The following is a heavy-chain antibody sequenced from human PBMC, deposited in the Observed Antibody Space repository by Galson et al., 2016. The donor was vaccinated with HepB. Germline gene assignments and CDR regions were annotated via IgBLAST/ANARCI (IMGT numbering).Heavy chain of an antibody. CDR3: ARGPSSTRTLDY. J-gene: IGHJ4*02. CDR1: GYTFTSYG. CDR2: ISAYNGNT. Sequence: SVKVSCKASGYTFTSYGITWVRQAPGQGLEWMGWISAYNGNTNYAQKLQGRVTMTTDTSTSTAYMALRSLRSDDTTLYYCARGPSSTRTLDYWGQGTLVTVSS. V-gene: IGHV1-18*01. D-gene: IGHD2-2*01.